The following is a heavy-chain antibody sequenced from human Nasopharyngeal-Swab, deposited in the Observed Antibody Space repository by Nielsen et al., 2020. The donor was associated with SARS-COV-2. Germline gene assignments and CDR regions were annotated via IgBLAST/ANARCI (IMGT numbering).Heavy chain of an antibody. Sequence: SLPISCAASGFTFYEYAMHWVRQAPGKGLEWVSGISWNSGSIGYADSVKGRFTISRDNAKNSLYLQMNSLKASDTAMYYCARLPGECSNGVCYGDSYYYMDVWGKGTAVTVSS. J-gene: IGHJ6*03. CDR2: ISWNSGSI. CDR3: ARLPGECSNGVCYGDSYYYMDV. D-gene: IGHD2-8*01. V-gene: IGHV3-9*01. CDR1: GFTFYEYA.